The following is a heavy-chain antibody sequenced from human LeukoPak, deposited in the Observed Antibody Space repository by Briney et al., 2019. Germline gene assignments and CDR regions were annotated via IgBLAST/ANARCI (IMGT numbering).Heavy chain of an antibody. Sequence: GGSLRLSCGASGFTFSTYWMSWIRQAPGKGLEWVSYISSSGSTIYYADSVKGRFTISRDNAKNSLYLQMNSLRAEDTAVYYCARFRPPVAAAVDFDYWGQGTLVTVSS. J-gene: IGHJ4*02. CDR2: ISSSGSTI. CDR1: GFTFSTYW. V-gene: IGHV3-11*04. D-gene: IGHD6-13*01. CDR3: ARFRPPVAAAVDFDY.